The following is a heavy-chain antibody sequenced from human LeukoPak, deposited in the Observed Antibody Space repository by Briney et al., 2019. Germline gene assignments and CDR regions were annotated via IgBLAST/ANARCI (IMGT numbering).Heavy chain of an antibody. CDR1: GGTFSSYA. D-gene: IGHD6-13*01. CDR2: IIPILGIA. Sequence: GASVKVSCKASGGTFSSYAISWVRQAPGQGLEWMGRIIPILGIANYAQKFQGRVTITADKSTSTAYMELSSLRSDDTAVYYCARIAAAGNYYYYGMDVWGQGTTVTVSS. J-gene: IGHJ6*02. V-gene: IGHV1-69*04. CDR3: ARIAAAGNYYYYGMDV.